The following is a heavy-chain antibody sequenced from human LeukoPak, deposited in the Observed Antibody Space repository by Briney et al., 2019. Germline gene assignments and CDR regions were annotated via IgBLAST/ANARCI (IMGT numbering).Heavy chain of an antibody. V-gene: IGHV3-23*01. Sequence: GGSLRLSCAASGFTFSSYAMSWVRQAPGKGLERVSGISGSGGSTYYADSVKGRFTISRDDSKNTLHLQVNSLRAEDTAVYYCAKDRRLRVTQWDAFDYWGQGTLVTVSS. D-gene: IGHD1-26*01. CDR3: AKDRRLRVTQWDAFDY. CDR2: ISGSGGST. J-gene: IGHJ4*02. CDR1: GFTFSSYA.